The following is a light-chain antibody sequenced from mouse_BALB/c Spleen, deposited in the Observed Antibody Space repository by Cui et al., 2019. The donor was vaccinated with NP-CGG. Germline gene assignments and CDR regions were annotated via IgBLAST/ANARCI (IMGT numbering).Light chain of an antibody. CDR1: TGAVTTSNY. CDR2: GTN. CDR3: ALWYSNHWV. J-gene: IGLJ1*01. Sequence: QAVVTHESALTTSPGETVTLTCRSSTGAVTTSNYANWVQEKPDHLFTGLIGGTNNRVPGIPARFSGSLIGDKAALTITGAQTEDEAIYFCALWYSNHWVFGGGTTLTVL. V-gene: IGLV1*01.